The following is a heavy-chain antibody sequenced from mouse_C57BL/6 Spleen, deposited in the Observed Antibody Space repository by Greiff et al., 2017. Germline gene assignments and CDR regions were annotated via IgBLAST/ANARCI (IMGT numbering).Heavy chain of an antibody. D-gene: IGHD2-5*01. CDR1: GFNIKDYY. V-gene: IGHV1-64*01. Sequence: QVQLKQSGAELVKPGASVKLSCTASGFNIKDYYMHWVKQRTEQGLEWIGMIHPNSGSTNYNEKFKSKATLTVDKSSSTAYMQLSSLTSEDSAVYYCARPAYYSNYNFDYWGQGTTLTVSS. CDR3: ARPAYYSNYNFDY. CDR2: IHPNSGST. J-gene: IGHJ2*01.